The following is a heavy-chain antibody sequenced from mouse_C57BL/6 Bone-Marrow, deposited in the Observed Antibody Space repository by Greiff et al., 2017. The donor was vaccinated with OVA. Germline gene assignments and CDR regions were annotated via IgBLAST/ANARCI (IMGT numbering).Heavy chain of an antibody. Sequence: VQLQQSGPELVKPGASVKISCKASGYSFTGYYMNWVKQSPEKSLEWIGEINPSTGGTTYNQKFKAKATLTVDKSSSTAYMQLKSLTSEDSAVYYCAFDLLWLRRGFAYWGQGTLVTVSA. CDR2: INPSTGGT. D-gene: IGHD2-2*01. CDR1: GYSFTGYY. CDR3: AFDLLWLRRGFAY. V-gene: IGHV1-42*01. J-gene: IGHJ3*01.